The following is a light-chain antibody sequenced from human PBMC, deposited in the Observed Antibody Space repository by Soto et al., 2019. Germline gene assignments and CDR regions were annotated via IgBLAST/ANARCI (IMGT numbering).Light chain of an antibody. CDR2: AAS. Sequence: AIRMTQSPSSLSASTGDRVTITCRASQGISSYLVWYQQKPGKAPKLLIYAASTLHSGVPSRFSGSGSGTDFTLTISCLQSEDFATYYCQQYYRYPGTFGPGTKVDIK. J-gene: IGKJ3*01. CDR1: QGISSY. V-gene: IGKV1-8*01. CDR3: QQYYRYPGT.